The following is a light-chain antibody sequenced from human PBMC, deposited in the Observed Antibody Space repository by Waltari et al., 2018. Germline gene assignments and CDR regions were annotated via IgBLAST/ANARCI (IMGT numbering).Light chain of an antibody. Sequence: DIVMTQSPDSVAVSLGERATIHCRSSQNILSSSDNKNYLVWYQQKPGQPPKLLISWASTRESGVPDRFSGGGSGTDFTLTISSLQAEDVAVYYCQQCYHLPSFGGGTRVEIK. V-gene: IGKV4-1*01. CDR1: QNILSSSDNKNY. J-gene: IGKJ4*01. CDR3: QQCYHLPS. CDR2: WAS.